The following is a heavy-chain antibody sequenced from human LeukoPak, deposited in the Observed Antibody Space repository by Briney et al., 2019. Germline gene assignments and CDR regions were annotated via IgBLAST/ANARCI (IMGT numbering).Heavy chain of an antibody. CDR1: GFTFSSYS. V-gene: IGHV3-21*01. CDR3: ARDGFLGVTTVYYYYGMDV. Sequence: GGSLRLSCAASGFTFSSYSMNWVRQAPGKGLEWVSSISSSSSYIYYADSVKGRFTISRDNAKNSLYLQMNSLRAEDTAVYYCARDGFLGVTTVYYYYGMDVWGQGTTVTVSS. D-gene: IGHD4-17*01. J-gene: IGHJ6*02. CDR2: ISSSSSYI.